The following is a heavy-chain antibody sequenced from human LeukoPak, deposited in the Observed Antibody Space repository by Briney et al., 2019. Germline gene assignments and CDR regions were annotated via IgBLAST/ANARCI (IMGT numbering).Heavy chain of an antibody. CDR1: GYTFTSYG. V-gene: IGHV1-18*01. D-gene: IGHD2-2*01. Sequence: GASVKVSCKASGYTFTSYGISWVRQAPGQGLEWMGWISAYNGNTNYARKLQGRVTMTTDTSTSTAYMELRSLRSDDTAVYYCARDKAGGGVVVPAASSLYGMDVWGQGTTVTVSS. CDR3: ARDKAGGGVVVPAASSLYGMDV. CDR2: ISAYNGNT. J-gene: IGHJ6*02.